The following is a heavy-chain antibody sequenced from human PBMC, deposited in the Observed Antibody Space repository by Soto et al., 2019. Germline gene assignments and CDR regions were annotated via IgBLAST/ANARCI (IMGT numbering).Heavy chain of an antibody. CDR2: IYADDDK. Sequence: QITLKESGPTLVKPTQTLTLTCSFSGFSLSTSGVGVGWIRQPPGKALEWLAVIYADDDKRYNPSLKRRLTIAKDTSKNQVVLTMTNMDPVDTGTYYCAHRRMNYDIITGYYQKWFDPWGQGTLVTVSS. D-gene: IGHD3-9*01. CDR3: AHRRMNYDIITGYYQKWFDP. CDR1: GFSLSTSGVG. V-gene: IGHV2-5*02. J-gene: IGHJ5*02.